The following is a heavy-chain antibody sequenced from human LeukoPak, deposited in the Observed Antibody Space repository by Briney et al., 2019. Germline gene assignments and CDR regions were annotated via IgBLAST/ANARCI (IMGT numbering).Heavy chain of an antibody. D-gene: IGHD3-22*01. Sequence: PSETLSLTCTVSGGSISSYYWSWLRQPPGKGLEWIGYIYYSGSTNYNPSLKSRVTISVDTPKSQFSLKLSSVTAADTAVYYCARDPGDSSGYYYPSGWYDYWGQGTLVTVSS. J-gene: IGHJ4*02. CDR2: IYYSGST. CDR1: GGSISSYY. V-gene: IGHV4-59*01. CDR3: ARDPGDSSGYYYPSGWYDY.